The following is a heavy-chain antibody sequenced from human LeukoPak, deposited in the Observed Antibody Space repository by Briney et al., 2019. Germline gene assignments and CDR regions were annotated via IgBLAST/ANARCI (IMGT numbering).Heavy chain of an antibody. V-gene: IGHV1-46*03. D-gene: IGHD2-2*01. J-gene: IGHJ4*02. CDR1: GYTFTSYY. CDR3: ARGVGDIVVVPAATRVGLYYFDY. CDR2: INPSGGST. Sequence: ASVKVSCKASGYTFTSYYMHWVRQPPGQGLEWMGIINPSGGSTSYAQKFQGRVTMTRDTSTSTVYMELSSLRSEDTAVYYCARGVGDIVVVPAATRVGLYYFDYWGQGTLVTVSS.